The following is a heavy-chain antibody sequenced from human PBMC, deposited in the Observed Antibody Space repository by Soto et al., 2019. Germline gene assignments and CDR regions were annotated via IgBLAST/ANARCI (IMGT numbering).Heavy chain of an antibody. Sequence: EVQLVESGGGLVQPGGSLRLSCAASGFTFSSYAMHWVRQAPGKGLEYVSAISSNGGSTYYANSVKGRFTISRDNSKNTLYLQMGSLRAEDMAVYYCARGGMVRGVIDYWGQGTLVTVSS. CDR1: GFTFSSYA. V-gene: IGHV3-64*01. J-gene: IGHJ4*02. D-gene: IGHD3-10*01. CDR3: ARGGMVRGVIDY. CDR2: ISSNGGST.